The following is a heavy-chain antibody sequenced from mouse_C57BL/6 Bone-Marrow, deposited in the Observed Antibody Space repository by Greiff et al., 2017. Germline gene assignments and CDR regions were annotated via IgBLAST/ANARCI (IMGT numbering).Heavy chain of an antibody. CDR3: ARVGNYYYGLDY. V-gene: IGHV14-4*01. D-gene: IGHD1-1*01. Sequence: VQLKQSGAELVRPGASVKLSCTASGFNIKDDYMHWVKQRPEQGLEWIGWIDPGDGDTNYNGKFKGKATLTADKSSSTAYMQLSSLTSEDSAVYFCARVGNYYYGLDYWGQGTTLTVSS. CDR1: GFNIKDDY. J-gene: IGHJ2*01. CDR2: IDPGDGDT.